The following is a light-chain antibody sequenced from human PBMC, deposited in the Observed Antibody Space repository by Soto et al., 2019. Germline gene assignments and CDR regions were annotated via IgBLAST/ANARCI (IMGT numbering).Light chain of an antibody. CDR1: SSDVGSYNL. CDR3: CSYTNSSTYLV. V-gene: IGLV2-23*01. J-gene: IGLJ2*01. CDR2: EGS. Sequence: QSALTQPASVSGSPGQSITISCTGTSSDVGSYNLVSWYQQHPGKAPKLMIYEGSKRPSGVSNRFSGSKSGNTASLTISGLQAEDEADYYYCSYTNSSTYLVFEGATQMTVL.